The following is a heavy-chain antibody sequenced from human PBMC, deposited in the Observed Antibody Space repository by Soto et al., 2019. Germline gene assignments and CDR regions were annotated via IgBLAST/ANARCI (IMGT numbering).Heavy chain of an antibody. CDR3: AKARCSTTNCYVPEY. Sequence: GWSLRLSCSGSGFTFSSYTMIWVLQSPGKGLEWVSAISGSGGSPSYADSVQGRFTISRDNPKNTLYLQMNSLRVEDTAMYYCAKARCSTTNCYVPEYWGQGTLVTVSS. J-gene: IGHJ4*02. CDR1: GFTFSSYT. CDR2: ISGSGGSP. V-gene: IGHV3-23*01. D-gene: IGHD2-2*01.